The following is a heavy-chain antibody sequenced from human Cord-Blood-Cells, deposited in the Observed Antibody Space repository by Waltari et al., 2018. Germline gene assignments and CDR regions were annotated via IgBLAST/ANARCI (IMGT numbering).Heavy chain of an antibody. CDR2: IGSSSRTI. CDR1: GFTFSSYS. D-gene: IGHD6-19*01. CDR3: ARVAVAGTGWFDP. Sequence: EVQLVESGGGLVQPGGSLRLSCAASGFTFSSYSMTWVRRAPGKWFEWVSYIGSSSRTISSADPVKGRFPICRDNAKNSLYLQMNSLRDEDTAVYYCARVAVAGTGWFDPWGQGTLVTVSS. J-gene: IGHJ5*02. V-gene: IGHV3-48*02.